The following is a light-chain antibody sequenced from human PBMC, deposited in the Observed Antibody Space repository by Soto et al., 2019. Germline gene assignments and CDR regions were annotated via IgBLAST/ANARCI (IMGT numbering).Light chain of an antibody. J-gene: IGKJ1*01. CDR3: QHYNSYSEA. CDR2: KAS. CDR1: QSISSY. Sequence: DIQMNQSPSSLPATIGDRVTITCRASQSISSYLNWYQQKPGKAPKLLIYKASTLKSGVPSRFSGSGSGTEFTLTISSLQPDDFATYYCQHYNSYSEAFGQGTKVHIK. V-gene: IGKV1-5*03.